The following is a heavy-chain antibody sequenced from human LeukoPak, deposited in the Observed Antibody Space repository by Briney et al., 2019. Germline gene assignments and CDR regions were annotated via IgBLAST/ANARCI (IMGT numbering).Heavy chain of an antibody. D-gene: IGHD2-2*01. V-gene: IGHV3-74*01. CDR1: ANYW. Sequence: GGSLRLSCAASANYWMHWVRQAPGKGLVWVSHINSDGSWTGYADSVKGRFTISKDNAKNTVYLQMNNLRAEDTAVYYCVSFYETNWGRGTLVTVSS. J-gene: IGHJ4*02. CDR3: VSFYETN. CDR2: INSDGSWT.